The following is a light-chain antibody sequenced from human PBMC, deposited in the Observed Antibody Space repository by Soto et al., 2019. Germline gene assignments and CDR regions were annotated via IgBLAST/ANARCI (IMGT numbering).Light chain of an antibody. Sequence: ETVLTQSPGTLSLSAGERVTLSCRASQSFASGYLVWYQQKPGQTPTVLIYGASTRAAGIPDRFSGSWSGTDFTLTIIRLEPEEFEVYYCQLYESSPTFGQGTKVEMK. CDR2: GAS. CDR1: QSFASGY. V-gene: IGKV3-20*01. J-gene: IGKJ1*01. CDR3: QLYESSPT.